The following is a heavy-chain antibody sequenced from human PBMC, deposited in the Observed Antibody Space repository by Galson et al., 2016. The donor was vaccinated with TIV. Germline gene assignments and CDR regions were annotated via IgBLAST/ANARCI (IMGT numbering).Heavy chain of an antibody. CDR3: ARERRHYGDNCYLSYYFGMDV. V-gene: IGHV3-66*03. CDR1: GFSVSDNY. Sequence: SLRLSCAASGFSVSDNYINWVRQAPGKGLEWVSIFSNSDYTNYADSVKGRFTISRDNSKNTVYLRMSRLRAEDTAVYYCARERRHYGDNCYLSYYFGMDVWGQGTTVTVSS. J-gene: IGHJ6*02. D-gene: IGHD2-21*01. CDR2: FSNSDYT.